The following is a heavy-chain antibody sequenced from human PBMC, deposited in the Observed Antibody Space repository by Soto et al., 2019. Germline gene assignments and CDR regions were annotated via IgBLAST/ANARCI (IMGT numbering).Heavy chain of an antibody. CDR3: AHSLLHHYDIFEFDY. V-gene: IGHV2-5*02. D-gene: IGHD3-9*01. CDR1: GFSLSTSGVG. Sequence: QITLKESGPTLVKPTQTLTLTCTFSGFSLSTSGVGVGWIRQPPGKALEWLALIYWDDDKRYSPSLKSRLTLTKDTSKNQVVLTMTNMDPVDTATYYCAHSLLHHYDIFEFDYWGQGTLVTVSS. J-gene: IGHJ4*02. CDR2: IYWDDDK.